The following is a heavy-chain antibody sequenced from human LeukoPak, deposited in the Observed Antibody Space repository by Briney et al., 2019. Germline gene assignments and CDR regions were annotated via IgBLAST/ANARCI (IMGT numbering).Heavy chain of an antibody. D-gene: IGHD1-20*01. CDR2: IYTSGST. V-gene: IGHV4-4*09. Sequence: SETLSLTCTVSGGSICSYYWSWIRQPPGKGLEWIGYIYTSGSTNYNPSLKSRVTISIDTSKNQFSLNMTSVTAADTAVYYCARDITGYNYLDPWGQGTLVTVSS. J-gene: IGHJ5*02. CDR3: ARDITGYNYLDP. CDR1: GGSICSYY.